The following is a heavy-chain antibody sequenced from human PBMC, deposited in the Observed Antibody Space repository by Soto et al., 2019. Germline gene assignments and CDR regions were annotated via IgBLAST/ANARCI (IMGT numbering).Heavy chain of an antibody. J-gene: IGHJ6*02. V-gene: IGHV4-61*01. CDR3: ARRRGALRILYYYGMDV. CDR2: VYNSGST. Sequence: SETLSLTCTVSGGSVSSSSYSWSWIRQPPGKGLEWIGYVYNSGSTNYNPSLKNRVSISVDTSKNQFSLKLSSVTAADTAVYYCARRRGALRILYYYGMDVWGQGTTVTVSS. CDR1: GGSVSSSSYS. D-gene: IGHD1-26*01.